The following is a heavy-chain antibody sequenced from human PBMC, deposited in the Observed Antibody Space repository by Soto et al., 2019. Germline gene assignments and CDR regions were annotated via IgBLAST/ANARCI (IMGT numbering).Heavy chain of an antibody. V-gene: IGHV3-33*01. Sequence: QVQLVESGGGVVQPGRSLRLSCAASGFTFSGYGMHWVRQAPGKGLEWVAITRHDGSNTYYADSVRGRFTISRDNSKNSLYLQMNSLRAEDTAVYYCARDINANYYGSGSPLDYWGQGTLVTVSS. D-gene: IGHD3-10*01. CDR1: GFTFSGYG. CDR3: ARDINANYYGSGSPLDY. CDR2: TRHDGSNT. J-gene: IGHJ4*02.